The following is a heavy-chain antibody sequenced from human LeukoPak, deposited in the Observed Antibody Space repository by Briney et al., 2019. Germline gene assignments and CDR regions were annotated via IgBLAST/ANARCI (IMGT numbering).Heavy chain of an antibody. D-gene: IGHD1-20*01. CDR2: IYPGDSET. J-gene: IGHJ4*02. V-gene: IGHV5-51*01. Sequence: GESLKISCKGSGYSFTKYRIGWVRQMPGKGLEWMGIIYPGDSETRYSPSFQGQVTISADKSISTAYLQWSSLKASDTAIYYCARLSEVVTGTGYFDFWGQGTLVTVSS. CDR1: GYSFTKYR. CDR3: ARLSEVVTGTGYFDF.